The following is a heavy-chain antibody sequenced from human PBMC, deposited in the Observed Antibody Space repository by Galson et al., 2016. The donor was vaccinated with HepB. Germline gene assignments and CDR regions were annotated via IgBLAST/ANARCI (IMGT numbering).Heavy chain of an antibody. CDR1: GVTVSTHG. V-gene: IGHV4-59*02. D-gene: IGHD5-18*01. CDR3: ARGFGYHAYDF. CDR2: ISYRGNT. Sequence: LRLSCAASGVTVSTHGMSWVRQAPGKGLEWIGYISYRGNTNYSASLTSRVTISLDTSDKQFSLKLNSVTAADTAVYYCARGFGYHAYDFWGQGTTVTVSS. J-gene: IGHJ3*01.